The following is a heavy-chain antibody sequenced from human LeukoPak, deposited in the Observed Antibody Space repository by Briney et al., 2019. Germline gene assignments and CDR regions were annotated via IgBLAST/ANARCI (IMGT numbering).Heavy chain of an antibody. Sequence: SETLSLTCSVSGGSMSSGDYYWSWLRQPPGKALEWIGYIYNSGTAYYNPSLKSRVTLSVDPSKNQFSLKLSSVTVADTAVYSCARGLYYYGMDVWGQGTTVTVSS. CDR1: GGSMSSGDYY. CDR3: ARGLYYYGMDV. V-gene: IGHV4-30-4*01. CDR2: IYNSGTA. J-gene: IGHJ6*02.